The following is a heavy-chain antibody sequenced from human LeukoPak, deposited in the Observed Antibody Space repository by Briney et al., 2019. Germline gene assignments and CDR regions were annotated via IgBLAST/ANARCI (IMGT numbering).Heavy chain of an antibody. D-gene: IGHD3-10*01. J-gene: IGHJ4*02. CDR3: ARDYHGSGSLTTFDY. Sequence: ASVNVSCKVSGYTLTELSMHWVRQAPGKGLEWMGGFDPEDGETIYAQKFQGRVTMTEDTSTDTAYMELSSLRSEDTAVYYCARDYHGSGSLTTFDYWGQGTLVTVSS. CDR1: GYTLTELS. CDR2: FDPEDGET. V-gene: IGHV1-24*01.